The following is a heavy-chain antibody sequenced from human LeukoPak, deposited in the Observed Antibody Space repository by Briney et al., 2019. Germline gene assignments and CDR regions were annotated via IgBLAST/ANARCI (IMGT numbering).Heavy chain of an antibody. V-gene: IGHV3-7*01. Sequence: PGGSLRLSCAASGFSFRDFWMTWVRQAPGKGLEWVANINQGGSVKYYVDSVKGRFTISRDDAKSSLYVQMNSLRDEDTAVYLCARFGYSGWNLEYWGQGTLVTVSS. D-gene: IGHD5-12*01. CDR2: INQGGSVK. CDR1: GFSFRDFW. J-gene: IGHJ4*02. CDR3: ARFGYSGWNLEY.